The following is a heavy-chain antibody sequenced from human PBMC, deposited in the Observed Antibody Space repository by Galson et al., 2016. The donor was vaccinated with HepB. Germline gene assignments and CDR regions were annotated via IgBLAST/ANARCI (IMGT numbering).Heavy chain of an antibody. Sequence: SLRLSCAASGFTFSSYSMNWVRQAPGKGLEWVSSIRSSSSDMFYADSVKGRFTISRDNAKNSLFLQMNSLRAEDTALYYCARSKAEYTSSWYPNAYWGQGTLVTVSS. CDR3: ARSKAEYTSSWYPNAY. J-gene: IGHJ4*02. D-gene: IGHD6-13*01. CDR1: GFTFSSYS. V-gene: IGHV3-21*01. CDR2: IRSSSSDM.